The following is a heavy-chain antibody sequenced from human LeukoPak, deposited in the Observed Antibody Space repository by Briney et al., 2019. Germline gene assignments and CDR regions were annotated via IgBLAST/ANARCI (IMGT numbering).Heavy chain of an antibody. J-gene: IGHJ3*02. CDR2: IYYSGST. V-gene: IGHV4-59*01. Sequence: SETLSLTCTVSGGSISSYYWSWIRQPPGRGLEWIGYIYYSGSTNYNPSLKSRVTISVDTSKNQFSLKLSSVTAADTAVYYCARDRGSYRIWGQGTMVTVSS. D-gene: IGHD1-26*01. CDR3: ARDRGSYRI. CDR1: GGSISSYY.